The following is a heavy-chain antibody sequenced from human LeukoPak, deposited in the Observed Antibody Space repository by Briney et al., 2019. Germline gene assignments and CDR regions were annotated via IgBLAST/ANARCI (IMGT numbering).Heavy chain of an antibody. CDR1: GFTFSSYA. V-gene: IGHV3-30-3*01. Sequence: GGSLRLSCAASGFTFSSYAMHWVRQAPAKGLKWVAVISYDGSNKYYPDPVKGRFTLSRDKSKNTLYMQMNSLRAEDTAVYYCARDPSRIVGAKGRFDYWGQGTLVTVSS. CDR2: ISYDGSNK. D-gene: IGHD1-26*01. J-gene: IGHJ4*02. CDR3: ARDPSRIVGAKGRFDY.